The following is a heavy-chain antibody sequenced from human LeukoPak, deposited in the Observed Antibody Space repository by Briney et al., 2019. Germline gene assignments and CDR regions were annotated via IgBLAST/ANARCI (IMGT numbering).Heavy chain of an antibody. V-gene: IGHV3-7*01. CDR3: AREAY. Sequence: GGSLRLSCAASGFTFSRDWMSWVRQAPGKGLEWVASVKEDGSQKNYADTVKGRFSISRDNAKKSLVLQMNSLRADDTAVYYCAREAYWGPGTLVTVSS. CDR2: VKEDGSQK. J-gene: IGHJ4*02. CDR1: GFTFSRDW.